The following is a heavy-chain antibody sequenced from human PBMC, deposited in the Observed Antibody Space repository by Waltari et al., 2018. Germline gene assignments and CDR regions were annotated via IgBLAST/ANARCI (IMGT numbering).Heavy chain of an antibody. V-gene: IGHV4-38-2*01. CDR1: GYSISSGYY. J-gene: IGHJ6*02. CDR2: IYHSGST. Sequence: QVQLQESGPGLVKPSETLSLTCAVSGYSISSGYYWGWIRQPPGKGLEWIGSIYHSGSTYYNPSLKSRVTISVDTSKNQFSLKLSSVTAADTAVYYCASESGSYDYYYGMDVWGQGTTVTVSS. CDR3: ASESGSYDYYYGMDV. D-gene: IGHD1-26*01.